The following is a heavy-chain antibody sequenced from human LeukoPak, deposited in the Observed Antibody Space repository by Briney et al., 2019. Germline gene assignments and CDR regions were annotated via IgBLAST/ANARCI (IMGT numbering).Heavy chain of an antibody. J-gene: IGHJ4*02. CDR2: LSSSATAT. CDR1: GFTFSDYY. CDR3: ARGLPATLLDY. Sequence: GGSLRLSCVASGFTFSDYYMSWVRQAPGKGLEWVSYLSSSATATYYAGSVKGRFTISRDSAKNSLYLQMNSLRVEDTAVYYCARGLPATLLDYWGQGTLVTVSS. D-gene: IGHD2-2*01. V-gene: IGHV3-11*01.